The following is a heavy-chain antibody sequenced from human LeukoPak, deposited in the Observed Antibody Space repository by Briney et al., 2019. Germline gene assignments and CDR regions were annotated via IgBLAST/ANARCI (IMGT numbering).Heavy chain of an antibody. CDR1: GFTFDDYG. D-gene: IGHD5-24*01. J-gene: IGHJ2*01. V-gene: IGHV3-20*04. CDR2: INWYGGST. CDR3: ARWLQSSYWYFDL. Sequence: GALRLSCAASGFTFDDYGMSWVRQTPGKGLEGVSSINWYGGSTGYADFVRGRFTISRDNAKNSLYLQLNSLRAEDTALYYCARWLQSSYWYFDLWGRGTLVTVSS.